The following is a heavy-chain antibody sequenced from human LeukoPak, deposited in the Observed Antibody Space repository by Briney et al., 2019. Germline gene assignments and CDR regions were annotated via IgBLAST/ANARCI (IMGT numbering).Heavy chain of an antibody. V-gene: IGHV3-23*05. CDR3: AGRRSSGWYAY. J-gene: IGHJ4*02. CDR1: GFTFSSYA. CDR2: IYDSGTT. D-gene: IGHD6-19*01. Sequence: GGSLRLSCAASGFTFSSYAMSWVRQAPGKGLEWVSVIYDSGTTYYADSVKGRFLIFRDTSKNTVDLQMNSLRVEDTAVYYCAGRRSSGWYAYWGQGTLVTVSS.